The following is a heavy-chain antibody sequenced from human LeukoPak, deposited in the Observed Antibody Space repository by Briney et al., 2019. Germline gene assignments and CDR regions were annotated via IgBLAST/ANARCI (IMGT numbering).Heavy chain of an antibody. D-gene: IGHD1-26*01. V-gene: IGHV3-30*02. CDR2: IRYDGSNK. Sequence: PGGSLRLSCAASGFTFSSYGMHWVRRAPGKGLEWVAFIRYDGSNKYYADSVKGRFTISRDNSKNTLYLQMNSLRAEDTAVYYCAKTGGSYYSGFDPWGQGTLVTVSS. CDR3: AKTGGSYYSGFDP. CDR1: GFTFSSYG. J-gene: IGHJ5*02.